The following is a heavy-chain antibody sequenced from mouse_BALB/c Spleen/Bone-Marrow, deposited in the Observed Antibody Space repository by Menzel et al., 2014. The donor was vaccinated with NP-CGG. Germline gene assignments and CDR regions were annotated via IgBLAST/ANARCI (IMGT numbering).Heavy chain of an antibody. CDR2: ISGDGRYT. CDR3: ARHAYYDQTEVSFVY. CDR1: GFSFSNYG. V-gene: IGHV5-9-2*01. J-gene: IGHJ3*01. Sequence: VKLVESGGGLVKSGGSLKLSCAASGFSFSNYGMSWVRQTPEKRLEWVATISGDGRYTFYSDSVKGRFTISRDNAKNXLYLQLSSLRSEDTALYYCARHAYYDQTEVSFVYWGQGTLVTVSA. D-gene: IGHD2-4*01.